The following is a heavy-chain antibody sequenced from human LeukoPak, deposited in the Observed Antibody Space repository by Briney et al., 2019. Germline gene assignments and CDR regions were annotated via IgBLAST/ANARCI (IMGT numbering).Heavy chain of an antibody. J-gene: IGHJ6*02. V-gene: IGHV1-2*02. CDR2: INPNSGGT. CDR3: ARGQDELLWFGEFDYYYYYGMDV. CDR1: GYTFTGYY. Sequence: ASVKVSRKASGYTFTGYYMHWVRQAPGQGLEWMGWINPNSGGTNYAQKFQGRVTMTRDTSISTAYMELSRLRSDDTAVYYCARGQDELLWFGEFDYYYYYGMDVWGQGTTVTVSS. D-gene: IGHD3-10*01.